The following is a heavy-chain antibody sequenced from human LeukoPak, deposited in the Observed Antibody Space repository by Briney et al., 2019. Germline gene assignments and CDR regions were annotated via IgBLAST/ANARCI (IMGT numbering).Heavy chain of an antibody. J-gene: IGHJ5*02. Sequence: ASVEVSCKASGYTFTGYYVHWVRQAPGQGLEWMGWINPNSGGTNYAQKFQGRVTMTRDTSISTAYMELSRLRSDDTAVYYCARDRTSSYWGQGIYCTNGVCYYTNWFDPWGQGTLVTVPS. V-gene: IGHV1-2*02. D-gene: IGHD2-8*01. CDR1: GYTFTGYY. CDR3: ARDRTSSYWGQGIYCTNGVCYYTNWFDP. CDR2: INPNSGGT.